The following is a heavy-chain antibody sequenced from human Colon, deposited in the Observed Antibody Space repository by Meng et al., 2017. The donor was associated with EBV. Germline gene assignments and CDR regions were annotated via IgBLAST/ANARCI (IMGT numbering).Heavy chain of an antibody. CDR2: IYYSGST. CDR3: ARGPSRWLQFSFDY. V-gene: IGHV4-31*03. Sequence: QVELQESGPGLVKPSQTLSLTCTVSGGSISSGGYYWSWIRQHPGKGLEWIGYIYYSGSTYYNPSLKSRVTISIDTSKNQFSLKLSSVTAADTAVYYCARGPSRWLQFSFDYWGQGTLVTASS. J-gene: IGHJ4*02. D-gene: IGHD5-24*01. CDR1: GGSISSGGYY.